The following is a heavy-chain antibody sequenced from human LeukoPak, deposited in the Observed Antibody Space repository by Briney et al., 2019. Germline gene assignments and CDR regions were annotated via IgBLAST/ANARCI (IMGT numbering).Heavy chain of an antibody. CDR3: ARAPSGSSRTRYCSGGSCDKNWFDP. CDR2: INPSGGST. V-gene: IGHV1-46*01. J-gene: IGHJ5*02. D-gene: IGHD2-15*01. Sequence: ASVKVSCKASGYTFTSYYMHWVRQAPGQGLEWMGIINPSGGSTSYAQKFQGRVTMTRDMSTSTVYMELSSLRSEDTAVYYCARAPSGSSRTRYCSGGSCDKNWFDPWGQGTLVTVSS. CDR1: GYTFTSYY.